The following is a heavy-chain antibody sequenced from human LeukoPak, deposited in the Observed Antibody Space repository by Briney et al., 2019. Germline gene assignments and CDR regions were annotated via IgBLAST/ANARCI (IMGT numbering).Heavy chain of an antibody. D-gene: IGHD2-21*01. CDR1: GFTFSRYW. CDR2: IKQDGSEK. J-gene: IGHJ4*02. V-gene: IGHV3-7*01. CDR3: ARDLEDWYYFDY. Sequence: PGGSLRLSCAASGFTFSRYWMSWVRQAPGKGLEWVANIKQDGSEKYYVDSVKGRFTISRDNAKNSLYLQMNSLRAEDTAVYYCARDLEDWYYFDYWGQGTLVTVSS.